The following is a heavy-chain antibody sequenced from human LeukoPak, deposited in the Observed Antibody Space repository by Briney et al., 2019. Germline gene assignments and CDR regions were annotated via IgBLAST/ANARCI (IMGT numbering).Heavy chain of an antibody. CDR2: IYSGGST. V-gene: IGHV3-53*01. D-gene: IGHD2-21*01. J-gene: IGHJ4*02. CDR1: GFTVSSNY. CDR3: ASAAPGVVAPRY. Sequence: GGSLRLSCAASGFTVSSNYMSWVRQAPGKGLEGVSVIYSGGSTYYADSVKGRVTISRDNSKNTLYLQMNSLRAEDPAVYYCASAAPGVVAPRYWGQGTLVTVPS.